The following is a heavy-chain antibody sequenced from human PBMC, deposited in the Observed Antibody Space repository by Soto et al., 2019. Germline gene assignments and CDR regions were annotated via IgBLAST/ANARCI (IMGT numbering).Heavy chain of an antibody. D-gene: IGHD2-15*01. CDR3: ASSSRVLLDY. J-gene: IGHJ4*02. CDR2: IIPILGIA. V-gene: IGHV1-69*02. CDR1: GGTFSSYS. Sequence: QVQLVQSGAEVKKPGSSVKVSCKASGGTFSSYSISWVRQAPGQGLEWMGRIIPILGIANYAQKFQGRVTITADKSTTTAYMELSSLRSEDTAVYYCASSSRVLLDYWGQGTLVTVSS.